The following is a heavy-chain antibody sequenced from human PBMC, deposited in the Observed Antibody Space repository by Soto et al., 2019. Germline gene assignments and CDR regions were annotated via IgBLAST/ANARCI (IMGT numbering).Heavy chain of an antibody. Sequence: EVQLVESGGGLVKPGGSLRLSCAASGFTVSSNYMSWVRQAPGKGLEWVSVIYSGGSTYYADSVKGRFTISRDNSKNAVYAQLNSLSGEDRAVEYCARGHLKIVGATWCDTWGQGTLVAVSS. D-gene: IGHD1-26*01. CDR1: GFTVSSNY. CDR2: IYSGGST. CDR3: ARGHLKIVGATWCDT. J-gene: IGHJ5*02. V-gene: IGHV3-66*01.